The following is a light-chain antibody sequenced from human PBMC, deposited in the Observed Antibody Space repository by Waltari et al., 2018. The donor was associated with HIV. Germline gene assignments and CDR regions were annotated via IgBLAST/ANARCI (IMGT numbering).Light chain of an antibody. CDR2: EVS. J-gene: IGLJ2*01. CDR3: SSYTSSSTFV. Sequence: QSALTQPPSVSGSPGQSVTISCTGTSSDVGSYKRAPWDQQPPGTAPKLMIYEVSHRPSGVPDRFSGSKSGNTASLTISGLQAEDEADYYCSSYTSSSTFVFGGGTKRTVL. CDR1: SSDVGSYKR. V-gene: IGLV2-18*02.